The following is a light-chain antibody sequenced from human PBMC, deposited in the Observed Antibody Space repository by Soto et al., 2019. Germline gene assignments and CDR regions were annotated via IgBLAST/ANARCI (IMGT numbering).Light chain of an antibody. CDR1: QSVSSSY. Sequence: EIVLTQSPGTLSLSPGERATLSCRASQSVSSSYLAWYQQKPGQAPRLLIYGASSRATGIPDRFSGSGSGTDFTLTISRLEPEDFAVYYCQQYGGSPLTFGLGTKVDIK. CDR2: GAS. J-gene: IGKJ3*01. CDR3: QQYGGSPLT. V-gene: IGKV3-20*01.